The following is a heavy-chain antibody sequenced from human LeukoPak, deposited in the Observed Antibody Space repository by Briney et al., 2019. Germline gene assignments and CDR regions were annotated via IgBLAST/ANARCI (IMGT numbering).Heavy chain of an antibody. CDR1: GFTFSTYA. CDR3: VRRAPGFSSGWLDY. CDR2: ISSSGGST. Sequence: GGSLTLSCAASGFTFSTYAMHWVRQAPGKGLEYVSAISSSGGSTFYANSVKGRFTISRDNLKNTLYLQMGSLRAEDMALYYCVRRAPGFSSGWLDYWGQGTLVTVSS. J-gene: IGHJ4*02. V-gene: IGHV3-64*01. D-gene: IGHD6-25*01.